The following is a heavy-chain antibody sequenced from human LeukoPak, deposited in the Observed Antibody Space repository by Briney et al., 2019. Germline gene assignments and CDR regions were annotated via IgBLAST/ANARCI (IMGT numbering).Heavy chain of an antibody. CDR3: AKVAASDVWSSCDS. CDR2: ITGSGLTT. CDR1: GFTFSDFA. D-gene: IGHD6-13*01. J-gene: IGHJ5*01. Sequence: GGSLRLSCTTTGFTFSDFAMTWVRQAPGKGLEWVSLITGSGLTTYYAESVKGRFTISRDNSKNALYLQMPSLKAEDTAVYYCAKVAASDVWSSCDSWGQGTLVTVSS. V-gene: IGHV3-23*01.